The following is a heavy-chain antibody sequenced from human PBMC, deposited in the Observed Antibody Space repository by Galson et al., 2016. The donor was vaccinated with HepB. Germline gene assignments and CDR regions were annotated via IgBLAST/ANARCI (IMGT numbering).Heavy chain of an antibody. J-gene: IGHJ3*02. D-gene: IGHD3-16*01. Sequence: CAISGDSVSSNSVAWNWIRQSPSRGLEWLGRTYYRSKWYNDYAVSVQSRITINPDTSKNQFSLQLNSVTPEDTAVYYCARDWGSNRHFAFDIWGQGTMVTVSS. CDR1: GDSVSSNSVA. CDR3: ARDWGSNRHFAFDI. V-gene: IGHV6-1*01. CDR2: TYYRSKWYN.